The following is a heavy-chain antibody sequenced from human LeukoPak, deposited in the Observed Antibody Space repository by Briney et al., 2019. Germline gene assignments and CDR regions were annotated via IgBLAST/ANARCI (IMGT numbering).Heavy chain of an antibody. D-gene: IGHD1-14*01. Sequence: SETLSLTCTVSGGSISSGDYYWSWIRQPPGKGLEWIGYIYYSGSTYYNPSLKSRVTISVDTSKNQFSLKLSSVTAADTAVYYCAREVHRDAFDIWGQGTMVTVSS. V-gene: IGHV4-30-4*01. J-gene: IGHJ3*02. CDR2: IYYSGST. CDR3: AREVHRDAFDI. CDR1: GGSISSGDYY.